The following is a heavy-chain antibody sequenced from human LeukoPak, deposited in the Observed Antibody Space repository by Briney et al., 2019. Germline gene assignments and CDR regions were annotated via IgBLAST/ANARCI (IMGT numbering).Heavy chain of an antibody. J-gene: IGHJ4*02. CDR2: IIGSGGST. V-gene: IGHV3-23*01. CDR3: AKSLAAAGRMYFDY. D-gene: IGHD6-13*01. CDR1: EFSFSNYA. Sequence: GXLRLSCAASEFSFSNYAMTWVRQAPGKGLEWVSSIIGSGGSTYYADSVKGRFTISRDNSKNTLYLQMSSLRAEDMAVYYCAKSLAAAGRMYFDYWGQGTLVTVSS.